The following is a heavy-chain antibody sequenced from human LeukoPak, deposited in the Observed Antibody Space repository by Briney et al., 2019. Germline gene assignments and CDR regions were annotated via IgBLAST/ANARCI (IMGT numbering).Heavy chain of an antibody. CDR2: ISGSGGST. Sequence: GGALRLSCAASGFTFSSYAMSWVRQAPGKGLEWVSAISGSGGSTYYADSVKGRFTISRDNSKNTLYLQMNSLRAEDTAVYYCAKGWELLYWYFDLWGRGTLVTVSS. CDR3: AKGWELLYWYFDL. V-gene: IGHV3-23*01. CDR1: GFTFSSYA. J-gene: IGHJ2*01. D-gene: IGHD1-26*01.